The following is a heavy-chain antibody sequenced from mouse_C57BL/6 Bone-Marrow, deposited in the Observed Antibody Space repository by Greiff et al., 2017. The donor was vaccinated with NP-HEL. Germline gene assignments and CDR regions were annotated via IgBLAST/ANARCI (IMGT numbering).Heavy chain of an antibody. Sequence: VQLQQSGPELVKPGASVKISCKASGYTFTDYYMNWVKQSHGKSLEWIGDINPNNGGTSYNQKFKGKATLTVDKSSSTAYMELRSLTSEDSAVYYCARCPDYYGSSLWYFDYWGQDTTLTVSS. CDR3: ARCPDYYGSSLWYFDY. CDR1: GYTFTDYY. V-gene: IGHV1-26*01. D-gene: IGHD1-1*01. J-gene: IGHJ2*01. CDR2: INPNNGGT.